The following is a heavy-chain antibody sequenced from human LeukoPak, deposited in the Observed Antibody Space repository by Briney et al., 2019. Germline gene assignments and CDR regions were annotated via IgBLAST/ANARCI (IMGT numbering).Heavy chain of an antibody. V-gene: IGHV3-74*01. CDR3: AQAASAYNSDYYFDH. CDR1: GFTFNAYW. J-gene: IGHJ4*02. Sequence: PGGSLRLSCAASGFTFNAYWMHWIRQAPGKGLVWVASINKDATTIRYADSVKGRFTISRDNAENTLSLEMKGLRAEDTAMYYCAQAASAYNSDYYFDHWGQGALVTVSS. D-gene: IGHD1-1*01. CDR2: INKDATTI.